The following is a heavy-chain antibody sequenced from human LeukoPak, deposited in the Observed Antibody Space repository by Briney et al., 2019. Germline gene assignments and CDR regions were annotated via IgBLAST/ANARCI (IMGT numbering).Heavy chain of an antibody. CDR1: GFTFSMSA. CDR2: ISSNGGST. D-gene: IGHD3-10*01. Sequence: GGSPRLSCSASGFTFSMSAMHWVRQGPGKGLQYVSAISSNGGSTYYADSVKGRFTISRDNSKNTLHLQMSSLRPEDTAVYYCVGVRWFGGSNWFDPWGQGTLVTVSS. J-gene: IGHJ5*02. V-gene: IGHV3-64D*09. CDR3: VGVRWFGGSNWFDP.